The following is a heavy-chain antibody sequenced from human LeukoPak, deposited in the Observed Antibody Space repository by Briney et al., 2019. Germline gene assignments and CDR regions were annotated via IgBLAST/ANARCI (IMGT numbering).Heavy chain of an antibody. Sequence: SETLSLTCTVSGGSISSYYWSWIRQPPGKGLEWLGYIFHSGSTNYNPSLKSRVTISLDTSKNQFSLNLSSLTPADTAVYYCARSGALGIVGWYFDLWGRGTLVTVSS. J-gene: IGHJ2*01. V-gene: IGHV4-59*01. CDR2: IFHSGST. CDR3: ARSGALGIVGWYFDL. D-gene: IGHD7-27*01. CDR1: GGSISSYY.